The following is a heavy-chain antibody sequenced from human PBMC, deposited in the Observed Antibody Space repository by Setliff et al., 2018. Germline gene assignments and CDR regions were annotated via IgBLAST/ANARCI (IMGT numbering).Heavy chain of an antibody. V-gene: IGHV3-9*01. CDR3: AKDRDRVGAIHHFDY. J-gene: IGHJ4*02. D-gene: IGHD1-26*01. CDR1: GFTFDDYA. Sequence: PGGSLRLSCAASGFTFDDYAMHWVRQAPGKGLEWVSGISWSSGSIGYADSVKGRFTISRDNAKNSLYLQMNSLRAEDTALYYCAKDRDRVGAIHHFDYWGQGTLVTASS. CDR2: ISWSSGSI.